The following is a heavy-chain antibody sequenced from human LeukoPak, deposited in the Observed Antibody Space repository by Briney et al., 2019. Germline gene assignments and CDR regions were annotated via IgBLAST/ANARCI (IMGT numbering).Heavy chain of an antibody. D-gene: IGHD5-18*01. Sequence: SLKVSCKASGGTFSSYTISWVRQAPGQGLEWMGRIIPILGIANYAQKFQGRVTITADKSTSTAYMELSSLRSEDTAVYYCATTDTATQTDYYGMDVWGQGTTVTVSS. J-gene: IGHJ6*02. V-gene: IGHV1-69*02. CDR3: ATTDTATQTDYYGMDV. CDR2: IIPILGIA. CDR1: GGTFSSYT.